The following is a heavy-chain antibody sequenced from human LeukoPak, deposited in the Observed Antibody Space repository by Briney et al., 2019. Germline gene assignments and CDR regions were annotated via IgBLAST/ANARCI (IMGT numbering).Heavy chain of an antibody. CDR2: ISGSGGST. V-gene: IGHV3-23*01. CDR1: GFTFSNYA. D-gene: IGHD1-14*01. J-gene: IGHJ4*02. Sequence: PGGSLRLSCAGSGFTFSNYAMNWVRQSPGKGLEWVSGISGSGGSTYYADSVTGRFTIPRDNSKNTLYLQMNGLRAEDTAVYYCAKDSTRTPQNFDYWGQGTLVTVSS. CDR3: AKDSTRTPQNFDY.